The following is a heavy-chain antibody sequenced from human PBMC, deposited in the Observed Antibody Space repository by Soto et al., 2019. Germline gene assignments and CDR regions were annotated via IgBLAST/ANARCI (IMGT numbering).Heavy chain of an antibody. CDR3: ARGNKPTYDYVWGSRSAEYFQH. D-gene: IGHD3-16*01. CDR2: IYYSGST. V-gene: IGHV4-30-4*01. CDR1: GGSISSGVYY. J-gene: IGHJ1*01. Sequence: PSETLSLTCTVSGGSISSGVYYWSWIRQPPGKGLEWIGYIYYSGSTYYNPSLKSRVTISVDTSKNQFSLKLSSVTAADTAVYYCARGNKPTYDYVWGSRSAEYFQHWGQGTLVTVSS.